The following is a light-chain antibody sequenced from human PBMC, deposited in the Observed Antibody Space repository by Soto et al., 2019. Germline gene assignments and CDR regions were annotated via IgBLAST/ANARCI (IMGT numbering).Light chain of an antibody. Sequence: IQMTQSPSALSAFVGDSGTITCRASQSIRSYLNWYQQKSGKAPKLLIFDASNLETGVPSRFSGSGSGTDFTFTVSSLQPEDFATYYCQQYDDLPLTFGGGTKVDIK. V-gene: IGKV1-33*01. J-gene: IGKJ4*01. CDR1: QSIRSY. CDR2: DAS. CDR3: QQYDDLPLT.